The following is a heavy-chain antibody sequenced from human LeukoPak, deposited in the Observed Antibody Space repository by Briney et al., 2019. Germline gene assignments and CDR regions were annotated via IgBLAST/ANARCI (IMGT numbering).Heavy chain of an antibody. CDR3: ASGSAAAGTYWFDP. D-gene: IGHD6-13*01. Sequence: PGGSLRLSCAASGFTFSSYWMSWVRQAPGKGLEWVANIKQDGSEKYYVDSVKGRFTISRDNAKNSLYLQMNSLRAEDTAVYYCASGSAAAGTYWFDPWGQGTLVTVSS. CDR2: IKQDGSEK. J-gene: IGHJ5*02. V-gene: IGHV3-7*01. CDR1: GFTFSSYW.